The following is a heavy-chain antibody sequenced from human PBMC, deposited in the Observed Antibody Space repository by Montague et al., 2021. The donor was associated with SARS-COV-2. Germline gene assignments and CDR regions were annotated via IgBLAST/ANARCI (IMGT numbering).Heavy chain of an antibody. CDR1: GGSIRSTTFS. D-gene: IGHD6-19*01. V-gene: IGHV4-39*07. CDR3: VTPGQTAVAGQVDY. J-gene: IGHJ4*02. Sequence: SETLSLTCTVSGGSIRSTTFSWVWIRQSPGKELVWIVNIYEGDTTYYNPSLKSRVAISLDTPNNQFSLKITSLIVADTAVYYCVTPGQTAVAGQVDYWGPGTLVTVSS. CDR2: IYEGDTT.